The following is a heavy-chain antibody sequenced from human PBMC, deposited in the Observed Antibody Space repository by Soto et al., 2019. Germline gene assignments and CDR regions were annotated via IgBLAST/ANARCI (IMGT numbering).Heavy chain of an antibody. V-gene: IGHV1-18*04. CDR1: GYTFTSYG. CDR3: ARDTSHYFDH. Sequence: GASVKVSCKASGYTFTSYGISWVRQAPGQGLEWMGWISAYNGNTNYAQKLQGRVTMTTDTSTSTAYMELRSLRSDDSAMYFCARDTSHYFDHWGQGILVTVSS. CDR2: ISAYNGNT. J-gene: IGHJ4*02. D-gene: IGHD2-2*01.